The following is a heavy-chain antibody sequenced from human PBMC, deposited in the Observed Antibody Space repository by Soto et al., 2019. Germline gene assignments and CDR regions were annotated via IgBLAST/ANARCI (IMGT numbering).Heavy chain of an antibody. CDR1: GGSFSGYY. J-gene: IGHJ4*02. D-gene: IGHD1-26*01. CDR2: INHSGST. Sequence: WETLSLTCAVYGGSFSGYYWSWIRQPPGKGLEWIGEINHSGSTNYNPSLKSRVTISVDTSKNQFSLNLSSVTAADTAVYYCACRGGSYYGFAYWGQGTLVTVSS. CDR3: ACRGGSYYGFAY. V-gene: IGHV4-34*01.